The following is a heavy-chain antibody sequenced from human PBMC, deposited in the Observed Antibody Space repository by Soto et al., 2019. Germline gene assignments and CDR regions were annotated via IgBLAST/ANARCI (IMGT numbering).Heavy chain of an antibody. CDR1: GFTFSSYG. CDR2: IWYDGSNK. J-gene: IGHJ6*02. Sequence: VGSLRLSCAASGFTFSSYGMHWVRQAPGKGLEWVAVIWYDGSNKYYADSVKGRFTISRDNSKNTLYLQMNSLRAEDTAVYYCARDLSYLSTYYYGMDVWGQGTTVTVSS. CDR3: ARDLSYLSTYYYGMDV. V-gene: IGHV3-33*01. D-gene: IGHD2-2*02.